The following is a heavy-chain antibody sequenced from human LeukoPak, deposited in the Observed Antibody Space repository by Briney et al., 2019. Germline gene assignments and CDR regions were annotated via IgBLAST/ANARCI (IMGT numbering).Heavy chain of an antibody. V-gene: IGHV6-1*01. CDR1: GVSVSSNSAA. D-gene: IGHD6-19*01. J-gene: IGHJ6*03. Sequence: SQNLSLICAISGVSVSSNSAAWNWIRQSPSRGLEWLGRTYYRSKWYNDYAVSVKSRITINPDTSKNQFSLQLNSVTPEDTAVYYRARDQDPYSSGWYYYMDVWGKGTTVTVSS. CDR2: TYYRSKWYN. CDR3: ARDQDPYSSGWYYYMDV.